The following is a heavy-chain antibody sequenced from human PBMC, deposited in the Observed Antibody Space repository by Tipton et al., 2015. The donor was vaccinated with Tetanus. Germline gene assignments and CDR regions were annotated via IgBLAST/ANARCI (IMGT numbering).Heavy chain of an antibody. D-gene: IGHD2-15*01. Sequence: AASGFIFSSYGIHWVRQAPGKGLEWVAVSWYDGTDTYYADSVKGRFTLSRDNSKNPLYLQMNSLRVEDTAVYYCAREADCSGGSCFSGDFDNWGQGTQVTVSS. CDR3: AREADCSGGSCFSGDFDN. CDR1: GFIFSSYG. CDR2: SWYDGTDT. V-gene: IGHV3-33*01. J-gene: IGHJ4*02.